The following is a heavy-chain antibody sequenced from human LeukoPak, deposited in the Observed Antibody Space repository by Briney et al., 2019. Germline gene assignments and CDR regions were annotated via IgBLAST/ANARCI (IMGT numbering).Heavy chain of an antibody. CDR2: IHTSGDT. CDR1: GGSISSYY. V-gene: IGHV4-4*07. CDR3: ARGGIVVVPAAIDAFDI. J-gene: IGHJ3*02. D-gene: IGHD2-2*02. Sequence: PSETLSLTCTVSGGSISSYYWSWIRQPAGKGLEWIGRIHTSGDTNYNPSLKSRVTMSVDTSKNQFSLKLSSVTAADTAVYYCARGGIVVVPAAIDAFDIWGQGTMVTVSS.